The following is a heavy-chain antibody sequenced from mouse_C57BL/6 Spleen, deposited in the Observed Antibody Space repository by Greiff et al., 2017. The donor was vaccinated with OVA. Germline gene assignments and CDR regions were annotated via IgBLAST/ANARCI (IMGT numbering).Heavy chain of an antibody. J-gene: IGHJ4*01. CDR3: ARKGTTVVATNAMDY. D-gene: IGHD1-1*01. V-gene: IGHV2-2*01. Sequence: VKLVESGPGLVQPSQSLSITCTVSGFSLTSYGVHWVRQSPGKGLEWLGVIWSGGSTDYNAAFISRLSISKDNSKSQVFFKMNSLQADDTAIYYCARKGTTVVATNAMDYWGQGTSVTVSS. CDR1: GFSLTSYG. CDR2: IWSGGST.